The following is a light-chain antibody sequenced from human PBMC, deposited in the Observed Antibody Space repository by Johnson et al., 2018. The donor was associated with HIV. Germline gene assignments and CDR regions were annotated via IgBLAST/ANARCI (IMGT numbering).Light chain of an antibody. Sequence: QSVLTQPPSVSAAPGQKVTISCSGSSSNIGNNYVSWYQQLPGTAPKLLIYDNNKRPSGIPDRFSGSKSGTSATLGITGLQTGDEADYYCGTWDSSLSAFYVFGTGTNVTV. CDR3: GTWDSSLSAFYV. CDR2: DNN. J-gene: IGLJ1*01. V-gene: IGLV1-51*01. CDR1: SSNIGNNY.